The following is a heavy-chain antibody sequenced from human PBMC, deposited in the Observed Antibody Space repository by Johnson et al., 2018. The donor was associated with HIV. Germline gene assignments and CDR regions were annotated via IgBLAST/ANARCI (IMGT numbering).Heavy chain of an antibody. V-gene: IGHV3-48*04. J-gene: IGHJ3*02. D-gene: IGHD3-22*01. CDR2: ISGSGTTT. Sequence: EVQLVESGGGVVQPGRSLRLSCTASGFTFSSYAMSWVRQAPGKGLEWVSGISGSGTTTYYGDSVKGRFTISRDNAKNSLYLQMNSLRAEDTAVYYCARERDYYDSFWLDHDAFDIWGQG. CDR3: ARERDYYDSFWLDHDAFDI. CDR1: GFTFSSYA.